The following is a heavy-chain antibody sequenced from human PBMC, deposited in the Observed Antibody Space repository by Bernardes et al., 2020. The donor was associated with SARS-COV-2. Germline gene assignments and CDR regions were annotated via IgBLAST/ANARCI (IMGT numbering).Heavy chain of an antibody. J-gene: IGHJ4*02. D-gene: IGHD3-22*01. V-gene: IGHV1-18*01. Sequence: ASVKVSCKTSGYTFTSFVIGWVRQAPGQGLEWVGWISAYNGGTNYAQKFQDRVTMTTDTSTGTAYMELRSLRSNDTAVFYCTGELGLDKTMIVFDFWGQGTQVSVSS. CDR1: GYTFTSFV. CDR3: TGELGLDKTMIVFDF. CDR2: ISAYNGGT.